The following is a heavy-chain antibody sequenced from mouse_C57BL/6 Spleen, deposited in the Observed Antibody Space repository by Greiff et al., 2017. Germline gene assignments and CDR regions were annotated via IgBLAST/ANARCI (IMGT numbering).Heavy chain of an antibody. CDR2: IDPEDGET. J-gene: IGHJ2*01. D-gene: IGHD1-1*01. Sequence: VQLQQSGAELVKPGASVKLSCPASGFNINDYYMHWVKQRTEQGLEWIGRIDPEDGETKYAPKFQGKATITADTPATTAYVQLSSLTSEDTAVYYCARRVDYYGSSYVGDWGQGGTLAAST. V-gene: IGHV14-2*01. CDR1: GFNINDYY. CDR3: ARRVDYYGSSYVGD.